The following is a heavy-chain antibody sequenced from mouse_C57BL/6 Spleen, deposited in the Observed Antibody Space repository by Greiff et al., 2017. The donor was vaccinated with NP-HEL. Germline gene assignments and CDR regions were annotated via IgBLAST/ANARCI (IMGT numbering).Heavy chain of an antibody. J-gene: IGHJ2*01. CDR2: IYPGDGDT. D-gene: IGHD5-1*01. CDR1: GYAFSSSW. Sequence: QVQLKESGPELVKPGASVKISCKASGYAFSSSWMNWVKQRPGKGLEWIGRIYPGDGDTNYNGKFKGKATLTADKSSSTAYMQLSSLTSEDSAVYFCAREGFTFHFDYWGQGTTLTVSS. CDR3: AREGFTFHFDY. V-gene: IGHV1-82*01.